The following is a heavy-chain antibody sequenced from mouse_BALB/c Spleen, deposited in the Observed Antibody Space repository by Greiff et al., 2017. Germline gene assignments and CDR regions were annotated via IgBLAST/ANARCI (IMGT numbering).Heavy chain of an antibody. J-gene: IGHJ4*01. CDR2: IYPGSGST. CDR3: AREYGNHPLYYAMDY. D-gene: IGHD2-10*02. Sequence: VQLQQPGAELVKPGTSVKLSCKASGYNFTSYWINWVKLRPGQGLEWIGDIYPGSGSTNYNEKFKSKATLTVDTSSSTAYMHLSSLASEDSALYYCAREYGNHPLYYAMDYWGQGTSVTVSS. CDR1: GYNFTSYW. V-gene: IGHV1-55*01.